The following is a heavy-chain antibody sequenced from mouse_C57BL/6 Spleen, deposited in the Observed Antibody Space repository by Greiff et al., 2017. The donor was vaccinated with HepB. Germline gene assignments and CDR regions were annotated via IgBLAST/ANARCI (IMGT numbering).Heavy chain of an antibody. CDR1: GYTFTDYY. J-gene: IGHJ2*01. V-gene: IGHV1-76*01. CDR3: ARGYDYDLDY. Sequence: VQLQESGAELVRPGASVKLSCKASGYTFTDYYINWVKQRPGQGLEWIARIYPGSGNTYYNEKFKGKATLTAEKSSSTAYMQLSSLTSEDSAVYFCARGYDYDLDYWGQGTTLTVSS. D-gene: IGHD2-4*01. CDR2: IYPGSGNT.